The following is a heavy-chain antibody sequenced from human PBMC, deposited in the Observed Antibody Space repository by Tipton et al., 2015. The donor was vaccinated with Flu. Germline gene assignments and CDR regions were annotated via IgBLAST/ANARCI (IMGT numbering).Heavy chain of an antibody. J-gene: IGHJ5*02. CDR2: IYYSGST. CDR3: ARREGTIQFDP. CDR1: GGPISSSSYY. V-gene: IGHV4-39*07. D-gene: IGHD3-3*01. Sequence: TLSLTCTVSGGPISSSSYYWGWIRQPPGKGLEWIGSIYYSGSTYYNPSLKSRVTISVDTSKNQFSLKLSSVTAADTAVYYCARREGTIQFDPWGQGTLVTVSS.